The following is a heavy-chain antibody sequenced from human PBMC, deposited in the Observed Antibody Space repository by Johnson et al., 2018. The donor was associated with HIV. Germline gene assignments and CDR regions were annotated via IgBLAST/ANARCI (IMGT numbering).Heavy chain of an antibody. CDR2: ISYDGSNK. V-gene: IGHV3-30*04. J-gene: IGHJ3*02. CDR3: ARAFGSAFDI. Sequence: QMLLVESGGGVVQPGRSLRLSCAASGFTFSSYAMHWVRQAPGKGMEWVALISYDGSNKYYADSVKGRFTISRDNSKNTLYLQMNSLRAEDTAVYYCARAFGSAFDIWGQGTMVTVSS. D-gene: IGHD1-14*01. CDR1: GFTFSSYA.